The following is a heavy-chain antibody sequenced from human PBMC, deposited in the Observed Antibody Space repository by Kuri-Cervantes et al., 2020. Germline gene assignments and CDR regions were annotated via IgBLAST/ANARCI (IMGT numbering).Heavy chain of an antibody. Sequence: GGSLRLSCAASGFTFSSYAMSWVRHAPGKGLEWVSAISGSGGSTYYADSVKGRFTISRDNSKNTLYLQMNSLRAEDTAVYYCARDHSSGCLDYWGQGTLVTVSS. J-gene: IGHJ4*02. V-gene: IGHV3-23*01. CDR1: GFTFSSYA. D-gene: IGHD6-19*01. CDR3: ARDHSSGCLDY. CDR2: ISGSGGST.